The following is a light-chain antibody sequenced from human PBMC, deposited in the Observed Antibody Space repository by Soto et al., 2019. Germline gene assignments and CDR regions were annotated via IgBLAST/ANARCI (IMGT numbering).Light chain of an antibody. CDR2: AAS. J-gene: IGKJ1*01. CDR1: QSISIY. CDR3: QQSYNTPWT. Sequence: DIQMTQSTSSLFASVGDRVTITCRASQSISIYLNWYQQKPGEAPNVLIYAASSLQSGVPSRFSGSGSGTDFTLTISGLQPEDFAKYYCQQSYNTPWTFGQGTRVEIK. V-gene: IGKV1-39*01.